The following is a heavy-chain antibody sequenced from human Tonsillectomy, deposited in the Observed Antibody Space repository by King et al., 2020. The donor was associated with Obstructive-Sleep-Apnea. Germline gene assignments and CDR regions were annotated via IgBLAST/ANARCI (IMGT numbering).Heavy chain of an antibody. Sequence: QLQESGPGLVKPSETLSLTCTVSGGSISSYYWSWIRQPPGKGLEWIGYIYYSGSTNYNPSLKSRVTISVDTSKNQFSLKLSSVTAADTAVYYCARSITIVGVVDAHYGMDVWGQGTTVTVSS. CDR3: ARSITIVGVVDAHYGMDV. D-gene: IGHD3-3*01. CDR1: GGSISSYY. CDR2: IYYSGST. V-gene: IGHV4-59*01. J-gene: IGHJ6*02.